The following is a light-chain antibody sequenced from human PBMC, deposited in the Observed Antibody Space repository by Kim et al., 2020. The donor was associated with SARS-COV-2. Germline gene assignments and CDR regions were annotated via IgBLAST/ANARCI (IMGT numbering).Light chain of an antibody. V-gene: IGKV4-1*01. Sequence: LKCETCRSVLYTSKNTSTLYCYNRKPGQTPKRRIYRASTRESGVSDRVSGSGAVTDFTLTISSLQAEDVSVYYCHKNNSTPITVGQGTPLWIK. CDR1: RSVLYTSKNTST. CDR2: RAS. CDR3: HKNNSTPIT. J-gene: IGKJ5*01.